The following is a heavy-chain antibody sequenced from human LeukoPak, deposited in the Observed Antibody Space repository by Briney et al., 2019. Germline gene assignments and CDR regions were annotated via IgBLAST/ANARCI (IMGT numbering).Heavy chain of an antibody. J-gene: IGHJ4*02. CDR3: ARDFPLRF. CDR1: GFTFSSYW. V-gene: IGHV3-7*05. CDR2: IKEDGSEK. Sequence: GGSLRLSRAASGFTFSSYWMNWVRQAPGKGLEWVANIKEDGSEKNYVDSVKGRFTISRDNAKNSLYLQMSSLRAGDTAVYYCARDFPLRFWGQGTLVTVSS.